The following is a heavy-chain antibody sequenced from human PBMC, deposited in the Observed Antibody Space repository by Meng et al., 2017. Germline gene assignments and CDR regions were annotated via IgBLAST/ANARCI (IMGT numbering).Heavy chain of an antibody. CDR2: INHSGST. Sequence: VQLQQWGAGLLQSSETLSLTCAVYGGSFRGYYWSWIRQPPGKGLEWIGEINHSGSTNYNPSLKSRVTISVDTSKNQFSLKLSSVTAADTAVYYCARGSAARPPYYFDYWGQGTLVTVSS. D-gene: IGHD6-6*01. V-gene: IGHV4-34*01. J-gene: IGHJ4*02. CDR3: ARGSAARPPYYFDY. CDR1: GGSFRGYY.